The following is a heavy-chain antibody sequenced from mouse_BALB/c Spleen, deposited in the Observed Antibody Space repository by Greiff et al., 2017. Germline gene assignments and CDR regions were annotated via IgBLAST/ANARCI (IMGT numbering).Heavy chain of an antibody. J-gene: IGHJ1*01. V-gene: IGHV1-4*01. CDR1: GYTFTSYT. CDR3: ARGGYYASYFDV. Sequence: VQLQQSGAELARPGASVKMSCKASGYTFTSYTMHWVKQRPGQGLESIGYINPSSGYTNYNQKFKDKATLTADKSSSTAYMQLSSLTSEDSAVYYCARGGYYASYFDVWGAGTTVTVSS. D-gene: IGHD2-3*01. CDR2: INPSSGYT.